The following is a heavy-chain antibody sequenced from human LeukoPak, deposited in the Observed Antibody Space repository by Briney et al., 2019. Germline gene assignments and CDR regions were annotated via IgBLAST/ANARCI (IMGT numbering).Heavy chain of an antibody. J-gene: IGHJ4*02. V-gene: IGHV4-59*01. CDR1: GGSISRYY. CDR3: ARESRYSRDYFDY. Sequence: SETLSLTCTVSGGSISRYYWSWIRQPPGKGLNWIGNIYYSGCNNYNPSLKSRVTISVDTSKNQFSLRLSSVTAADTAVYYCARESRYSRDYFDYWGQGTLVTVSS. CDR2: IYYSGCN. D-gene: IGHD6-13*01.